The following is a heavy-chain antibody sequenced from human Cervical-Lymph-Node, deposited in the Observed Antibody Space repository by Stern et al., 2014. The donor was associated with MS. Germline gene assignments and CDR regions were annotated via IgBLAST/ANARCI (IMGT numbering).Heavy chain of an antibody. V-gene: IGHV1-18*01. CDR1: GYTFSSFG. J-gene: IGHJ6*02. Sequence: VQLLQSGAEVKKPGASVKVSCKASGYTFSSFGVSWARQAPGQGLEWMGWISGYNGNTYYAQKFEGRVTMTTDTSTATAYMELRSLRSDDTAVYFCARVGRSTAYTNRNGMDVGGQGTTVTVSS. CDR3: ARVGRSTAYTNRNGMDV. CDR2: ISGYNGNT. D-gene: IGHD1-14*01.